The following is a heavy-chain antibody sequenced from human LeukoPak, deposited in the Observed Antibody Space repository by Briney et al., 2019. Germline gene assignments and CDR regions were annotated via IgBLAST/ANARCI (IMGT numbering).Heavy chain of an antibody. CDR2: IYYSGST. CDR1: GGSISSSSYY. D-gene: IGHD6-13*01. CDR3: ARRRIAQYNWFDP. Sequence: SETLSLTCTVSGGSISSSSYYWGWIRQPPGKGLEWIGSIYYSGSTYYNPSLKSRVTMSVDTSKNQFSLKLSSVTAADTAVYYCARRRIAQYNWFDPWGQGTLVTVSS. V-gene: IGHV4-39*01. J-gene: IGHJ5*02.